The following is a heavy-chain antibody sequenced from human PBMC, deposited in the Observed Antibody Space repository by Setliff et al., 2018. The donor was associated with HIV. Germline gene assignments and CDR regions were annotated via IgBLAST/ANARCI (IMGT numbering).Heavy chain of an antibody. CDR1: GGSISGSY. CDR3: ARDLGSGHFDY. CDR2: IYGTGST. V-gene: IGHV4-4*07. Sequence: ASETLSLTCTVSGGSISGSYWNWFRRPAGQGLEWIGRIYGTGSTFYNPSFKSRATFAVDTARSQFSLNLRTVTAADTAVYYCARDLGSGHFDYWGQGTLVTV. J-gene: IGHJ4*02.